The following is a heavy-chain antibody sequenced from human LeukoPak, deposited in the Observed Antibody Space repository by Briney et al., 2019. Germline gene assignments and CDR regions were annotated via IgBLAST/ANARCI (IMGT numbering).Heavy chain of an antibody. CDR2: IIPIFGTA. CDR1: GGTFSSYA. V-gene: IGHV1-69*13. Sequence: SVKVSCKASGGTFSSYAISWVRQAPGQGLEWMGGIIPIFGTANYAQKFQGRVTITADESTSTAYMELSSLRSEDTAVYYCARADPEILLRFFERRYYYYMDVWGKGTTVTVSS. D-gene: IGHD3-3*01. J-gene: IGHJ6*03. CDR3: ARADPEILLRFFERRYYYYMDV.